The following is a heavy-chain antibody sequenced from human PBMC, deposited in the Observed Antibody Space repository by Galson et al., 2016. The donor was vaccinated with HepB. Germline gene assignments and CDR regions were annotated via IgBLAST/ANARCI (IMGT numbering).Heavy chain of an antibody. CDR3: AKGRYCGGDCYSSDY. J-gene: IGHJ4*02. Sequence: SLRLSCAASGFTFSSYAMSWVRQAPGKGLEWVSGISGSGGSTYYADSVKGRFTISRDNSKNTLYLQMNSLRAEDTAVYYCAKGRYCGGDCYSSDYWGQGTLVTVSS. V-gene: IGHV3-23*01. D-gene: IGHD2-21*02. CDR1: GFTFSSYA. CDR2: ISGSGGST.